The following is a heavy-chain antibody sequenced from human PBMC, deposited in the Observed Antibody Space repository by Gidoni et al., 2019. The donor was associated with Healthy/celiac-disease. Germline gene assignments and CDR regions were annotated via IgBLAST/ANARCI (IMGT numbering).Heavy chain of an antibody. Sequence: AVYGGSFSGYYWSWIRQPPGKGLEWIGEINHSGSTNYNPSLKSRVTISVDTSKNQFSLKLSSVTAADTAVYYCARGRRFPSGSYYWRDAFDIWGQGTMVTVSS. J-gene: IGHJ3*02. CDR1: GGSFSGYY. CDR3: ARGRRFPSGSYYWRDAFDI. D-gene: IGHD1-26*01. CDR2: INHSGST. V-gene: IGHV4-34*01.